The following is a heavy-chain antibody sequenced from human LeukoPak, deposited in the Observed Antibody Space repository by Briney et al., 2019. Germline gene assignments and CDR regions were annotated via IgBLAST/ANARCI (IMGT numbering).Heavy chain of an antibody. Sequence: QTGGSLRLSCAASGFTFSSYGMHWVRQAPGKGLEWVAVIWYDGSNKYYADSVKGRFTISRDNSKNTLYLQMNSLRAEDTAVYYCARDGRPVGGGLDYWGQGTLVTVSS. J-gene: IGHJ4*02. CDR2: IWYDGSNK. V-gene: IGHV3-33*01. CDR3: ARDGRPVGGGLDY. CDR1: GFTFSSYG.